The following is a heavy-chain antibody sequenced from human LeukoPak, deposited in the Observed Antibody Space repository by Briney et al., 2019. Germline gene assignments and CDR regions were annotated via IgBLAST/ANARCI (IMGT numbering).Heavy chain of an antibody. CDR1: GGTFSSYA. CDR3: ARRGYSSGLLDY. CDR2: IIPIFGTA. V-gene: IGHV1-69*13. Sequence: SVKVSCKASGGTFSSYAISWVRQAPGQGLEWMGGIIPIFGTANYAQKFQGRVTITADESTSTAYMELSSLRSEDTAVYYCARRGYSSGLLDYWGQGTLVTVSS. J-gene: IGHJ4*02. D-gene: IGHD5-18*01.